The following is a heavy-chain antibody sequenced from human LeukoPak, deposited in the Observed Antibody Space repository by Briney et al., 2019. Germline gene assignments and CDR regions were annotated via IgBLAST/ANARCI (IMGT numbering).Heavy chain of an antibody. D-gene: IGHD3-22*01. CDR2: INHSGST. CDR1: GGSFSGYY. Sequence: PSETLSLTCAVYGGSFSGYYWSWIRQPPGKGLEWIGEINHSGSTNYNPSLKSRVTISVDTSKNQFSLKLSSVTAADTAVYYCARGIYDSSGYYPEFDYWGQGTLVTVSS. V-gene: IGHV4-34*01. CDR3: ARGIYDSSGYYPEFDY. J-gene: IGHJ4*02.